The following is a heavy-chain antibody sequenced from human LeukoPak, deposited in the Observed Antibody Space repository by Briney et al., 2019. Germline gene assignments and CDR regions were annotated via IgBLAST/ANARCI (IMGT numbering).Heavy chain of an antibody. CDR2: IYYSGST. J-gene: IGHJ4*02. CDR1: GGSISNTNW. D-gene: IGHD2-15*01. Sequence: SGTLSLTCGVSGGSISNTNWWTWIRQPPGKGLEWIGSIYYSGSTYYNPSLKSRVTISVDTSKNQFSLKLSSVTAADTAVYYCARRPTPGARFDYWGQGTLVTVSS. CDR3: ARRPTPGARFDY. V-gene: IGHV4-39*01.